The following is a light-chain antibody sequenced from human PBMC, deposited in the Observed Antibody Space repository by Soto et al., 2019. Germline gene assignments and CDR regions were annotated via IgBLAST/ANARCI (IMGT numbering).Light chain of an antibody. J-gene: IGKJ1*01. CDR2: RAS. V-gene: IGKV3-15*01. CDR3: LQYHNLWS. Sequence: IVMTQSPATLSVSPGESATLSCRASQTIYYNVAWYQHRPGQAPRLLIYRASTRATGVPARFSGSGSGTEFTLTISSLQSEDFTVYSCLQYHNLWSFGLGTKVEI. CDR1: QTIYYN.